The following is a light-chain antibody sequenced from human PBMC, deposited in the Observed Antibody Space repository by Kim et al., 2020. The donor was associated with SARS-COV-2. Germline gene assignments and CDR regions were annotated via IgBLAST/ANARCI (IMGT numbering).Light chain of an antibody. J-gene: IGKJ4*01. Sequence: SFSSGDRSTLSGRASQSVSSYLAWYQQKPGQAPSLLIYDASNRATGIPARFSGSGSGTDFTLTISSLEPEDFAVYYCQQRSNWLTFGGGTKVDIK. V-gene: IGKV3-11*01. CDR2: DAS. CDR1: QSVSSY. CDR3: QQRSNWLT.